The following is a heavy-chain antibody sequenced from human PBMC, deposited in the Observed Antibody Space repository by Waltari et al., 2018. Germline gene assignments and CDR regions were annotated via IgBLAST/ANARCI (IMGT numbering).Heavy chain of an antibody. CDR2: INSDGSGT. D-gene: IGHD1-7*01. V-gene: IGHV3-74*01. J-gene: IGHJ3*01. Sequence: EVQLVESGGGLVQPGGSLRVSCTASGFTFSSYWRPWVRQVPGKGLLWVSRINSDGSGTSYADSAKGRFTISRDNAKNTLFLQMNSLRGEDTAVYYCASGNSHAFDLWGQGTMVTVSS. CDR3: ASGNSHAFDL. CDR1: GFTFSSYW.